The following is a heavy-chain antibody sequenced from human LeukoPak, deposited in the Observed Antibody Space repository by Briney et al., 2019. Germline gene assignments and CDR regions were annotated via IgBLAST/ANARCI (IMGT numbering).Heavy chain of an antibody. CDR3: ARAPVTSCRGAFCYPFDL. D-gene: IGHD2-21*01. V-gene: IGHV3-23*01. Sequence: ETLSLTCTVSGGSISSYYWSWVRQVPGKGLEWVSATSSSDDGTYHADSVRGRFTIYRDNFRNTLYLQMNRLRVEDAALYYCARAPVTSCRGAFCYPFDLWGQGVLVTVSS. CDR1: GGSISSYY. CDR2: TSSSDDGT. J-gene: IGHJ4*02.